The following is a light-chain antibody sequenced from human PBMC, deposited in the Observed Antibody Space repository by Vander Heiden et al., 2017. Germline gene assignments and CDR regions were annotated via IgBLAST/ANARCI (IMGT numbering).Light chain of an antibody. V-gene: IGLV2-14*03. J-gene: IGLJ2*01. Sequence: QSALTQPASVSGSPGQSITISCTGTSSDVGGYNYVSWYQQHPGKAPKLMICDVSKRPSGVSNRFSGSKSGNTASLTISGLQAEDEADYYCSSYTSSNTVVFGGGTKLTVL. CDR3: SSYTSSNTVV. CDR2: DVS. CDR1: SSDVGGYNY.